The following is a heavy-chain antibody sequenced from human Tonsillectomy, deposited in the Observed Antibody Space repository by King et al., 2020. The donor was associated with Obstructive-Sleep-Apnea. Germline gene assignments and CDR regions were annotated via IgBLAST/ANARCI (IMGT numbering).Heavy chain of an antibody. V-gene: IGHV4-30-4*07. J-gene: IGHJ4*02. CDR1: GGSISSGGYS. D-gene: IGHD5-12*01. Sequence: VQLQESGPGLVKPSQTLSLTCAVSGGSISSGGYSWSWIPQPPGKGLEWIGYIFYSGNTYYNPSLNSRVPISADTSKNQFSLRLSHVTAADTAVYYCARVRIVATLFEYWGQGTLVTVSS. CDR3: ARVRIVATLFEY. CDR2: IFYSGNT.